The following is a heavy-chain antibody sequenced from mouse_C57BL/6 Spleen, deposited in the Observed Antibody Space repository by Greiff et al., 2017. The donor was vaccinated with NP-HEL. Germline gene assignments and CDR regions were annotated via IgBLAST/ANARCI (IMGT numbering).Heavy chain of an antibody. CDR3: ARDLKEYYGNYGDAMDY. J-gene: IGHJ4*01. Sequence: EVHLVESGGGLVKPGGSLKLSCAASGFTFSSYAMSWVRQTPEKRLEWVATISDGGSYTYYPDNVKGRFTISRDNAKNNLYLQMSHLKSEDTAMYYCARDLKEYYGNYGDAMDYWGQGTSVTVSS. CDR1: GFTFSSYA. CDR2: ISDGGSYT. V-gene: IGHV5-4*01. D-gene: IGHD2-1*01.